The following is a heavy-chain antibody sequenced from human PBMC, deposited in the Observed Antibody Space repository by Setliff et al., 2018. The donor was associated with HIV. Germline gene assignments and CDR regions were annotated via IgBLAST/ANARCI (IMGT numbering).Heavy chain of an antibody. D-gene: IGHD3-16*02. J-gene: IGHJ4*02. CDR1: GYSISSGYY. CDR2: INHSGST. CDR3: AREEYSYIDF. Sequence: SETLSLTCAVSGYSISSGYYWGWIRQPPGKGLDWIGEINHSGSTNYNPSPKSRVTISVDTSKNQFSLKLSSVTAADTAVYYCAREEYSYIDFWGQGTLVTVSS. V-gene: IGHV4-38-2*02.